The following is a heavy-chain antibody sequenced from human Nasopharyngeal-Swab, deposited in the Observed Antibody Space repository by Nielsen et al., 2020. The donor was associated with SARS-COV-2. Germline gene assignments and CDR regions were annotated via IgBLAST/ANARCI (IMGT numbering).Heavy chain of an antibody. V-gene: IGHV3-7*01. D-gene: IGHD5-12*01. CDR2: IKQDGSEK. CDR3: ARDPRYGGYLYYYYGMDV. J-gene: IGHJ6*02. CDR1: GFTFSSYW. Sequence: LSLTCAASGFTFSSYWMSWVRQAPGKGLEWVANIKQDGSEKYYVDSVKGRFTISRDNAKNSLYLQMNSLRAEDTAVYYCARDPRYGGYLYYYYGMDVWGQGTTVTVSS.